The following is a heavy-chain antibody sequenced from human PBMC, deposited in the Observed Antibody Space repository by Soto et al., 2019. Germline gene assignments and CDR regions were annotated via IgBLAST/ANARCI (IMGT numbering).Heavy chain of an antibody. V-gene: IGHV4-31*03. CDR1: GGSISSGGYY. CDR2: IYYSGST. D-gene: IGHD2-2*01. Sequence: QVQLQESGPGLVKPSQTLSLTCTVSGGSISSGGYYWSWIRQHPGKGLEWIGYIYYSGSTYYNPSPQSRVTISVDTSKNQFTLKLSSVTAPDTAVYYCARGYCSSTSCYLGGGGYGMDVGGQGTTVTGSS. J-gene: IGHJ6*01. CDR3: ARGYCSSTSCYLGGGGYGMDV.